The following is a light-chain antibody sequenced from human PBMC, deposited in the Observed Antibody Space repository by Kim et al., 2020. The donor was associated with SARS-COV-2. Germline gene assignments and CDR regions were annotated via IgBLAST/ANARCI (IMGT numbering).Light chain of an antibody. CDR3: QQYDTTAHS. CDR1: RKCRRSY. CDR2: ETT. J-gene: IGKJ4*01. V-gene: IGKV3-20*01. Sequence: PWQRAKLSEKDSRKCRRSYVAASQRKPGQNSGLSSYETTSRATGIADRFSGSECETDFTLTVSRLEPEDFAVDYCQQYDTTAHSFGGGTKVDIK.